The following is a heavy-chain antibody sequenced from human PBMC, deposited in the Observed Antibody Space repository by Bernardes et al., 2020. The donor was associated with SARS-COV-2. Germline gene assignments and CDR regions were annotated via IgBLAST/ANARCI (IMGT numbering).Heavy chain of an antibody. V-gene: IGHV3-64D*09. CDR3: ANIVVVPAAMREDAFDI. CDR2: ISSNGGST. Sequence: GSLRLSCSASGFTFSSYAMHWVRQAPGKGLEYVSAISSNGGSTYYADSVKGRFTISRDNSKNTLYLQMSSLRAEDTAVYYCANIVVVPAAMREDAFDIWGQGTMVTVSS. D-gene: IGHD2-2*01. J-gene: IGHJ3*02. CDR1: GFTFSSYA.